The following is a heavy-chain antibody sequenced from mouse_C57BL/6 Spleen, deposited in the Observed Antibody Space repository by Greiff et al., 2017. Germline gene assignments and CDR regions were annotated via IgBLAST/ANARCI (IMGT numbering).Heavy chain of an antibody. CDR2: IHPNSGST. CDR3: ARAPSSSPFDY. J-gene: IGHJ2*01. V-gene: IGHV1-64*01. D-gene: IGHD1-1*01. CDR1: GYTFTSYW. Sequence: QVQLQQPGAELVKPGASVKMSCKASGYTFTSYWMHWVKQRPGQGLEWIGMIHPNSGSTNYNEKFKSKATLTLDKSSSTAYMQLSSLTSEDSAVYNCARAPSSSPFDYWGQGTTLTVSS.